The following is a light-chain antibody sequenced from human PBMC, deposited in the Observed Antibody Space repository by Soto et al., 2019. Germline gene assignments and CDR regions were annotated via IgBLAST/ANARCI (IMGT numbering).Light chain of an antibody. V-gene: IGKV3-15*01. CDR1: QSVSSN. J-gene: IGKJ1*01. CDR3: QQYNNWPRRT. Sequence: EIVMTQAPATPSVPPGERATLSCRASQSVSSNLAWYQQKPGQAPRLLIYGATTRATGIPARFSGSGSGTEFTLTISSLQSEDFAVYYCQQYNNWPRRTFGQGTKV. CDR2: GAT.